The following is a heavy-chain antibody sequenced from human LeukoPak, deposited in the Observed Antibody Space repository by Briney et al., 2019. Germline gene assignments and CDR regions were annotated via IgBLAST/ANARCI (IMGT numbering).Heavy chain of an antibody. CDR2: IKQDGSEK. Sequence: GGSLRLSCAASGFTFSRYWMTWVRQAPGKGLEWVANIKQDGSEKYYVDSVKGRFTISRDNAKNSLYLQMNSLRAEDTAVYYCARDGDTAPDYWGQGTLVTVSS. V-gene: IGHV3-7*01. CDR1: GFTFSRYW. CDR3: ARDGDTAPDY. J-gene: IGHJ4*02. D-gene: IGHD5-18*01.